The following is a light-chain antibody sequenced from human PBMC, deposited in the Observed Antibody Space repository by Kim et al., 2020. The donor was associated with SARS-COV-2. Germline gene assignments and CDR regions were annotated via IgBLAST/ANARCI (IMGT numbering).Light chain of an antibody. CDR3: QQYRSYPWT. Sequence: ASVGDKITITCRASQNISNWVAWYQQKPERAPKLLIYDASTLKSGVPSTFSGSGSGTEFTLTTSSLQPEDFATYYCQQYRSYPWTFGQGTKVDIK. CDR2: DAS. J-gene: IGKJ1*01. CDR1: QNISNW. V-gene: IGKV1-5*01.